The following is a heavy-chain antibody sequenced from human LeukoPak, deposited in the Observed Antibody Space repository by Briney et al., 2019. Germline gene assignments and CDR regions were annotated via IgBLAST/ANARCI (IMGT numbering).Heavy chain of an antibody. CDR3: ARGISPFDP. CDR2: IYDSGSA. V-gene: IGHV4-59*11. J-gene: IGHJ5*02. Sequence: PSETLSLTCTVSGVSINSHYWSWIRQPPGKGLEWIGFIYDSGSANYKSSLKSRVTMTVDTSKNQFSLKLNSVTAADTAVYYCARGISPFDPWGQGTLVTVSS. CDR1: GVSINSHY.